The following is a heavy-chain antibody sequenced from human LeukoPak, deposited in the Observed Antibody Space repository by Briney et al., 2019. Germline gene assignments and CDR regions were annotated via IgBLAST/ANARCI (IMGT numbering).Heavy chain of an antibody. CDR2: ISGSGGST. CDR3: AKESRYYYGSGSFSSQFDY. J-gene: IGHJ4*02. CDR1: GFTFSNVW. Sequence: GGSLRLSCAASGFTFSNVWMGWFRQAPGKGLEWVSTISGSGGSTYYADSVKGRFTSSRDNSKNTLSLQMNNLRAEDTAVYYCAKESRYYYGSGSFSSQFDYWGQGNLVTVSS. D-gene: IGHD3-10*01. V-gene: IGHV3-23*01.